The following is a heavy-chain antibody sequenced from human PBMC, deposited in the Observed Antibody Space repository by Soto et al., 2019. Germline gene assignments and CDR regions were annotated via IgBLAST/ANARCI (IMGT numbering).Heavy chain of an antibody. Sequence: PGGSLRLSCAASGFTFSDYYMSWIRQAPGKGLEWVSYISSGSTIYYADSVKGRFTISRDNAKNSLYLQMNSLRAEDTAVYYCARDDVTGTTENYWGQGNLVTVSS. J-gene: IGHJ4*02. D-gene: IGHD1-7*01. CDR2: ISSGSTI. CDR1: GFTFSDYY. V-gene: IGHV3-11*01. CDR3: ARDDVTGTTENY.